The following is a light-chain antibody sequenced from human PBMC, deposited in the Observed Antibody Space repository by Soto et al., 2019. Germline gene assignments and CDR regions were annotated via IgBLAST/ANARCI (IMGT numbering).Light chain of an antibody. CDR2: WAS. CDR1: QSVLYSSNNKNY. V-gene: IGKV4-1*01. Sequence: DIAMTQSPDSLTVSLGERATINCKSSQSVLYSSNNKNYLAWYQQKPGQPPKLLIYWASTRESGVPDRFSGSGSGTDFTLTISSLQAEDVAVYYCQQYYRTPWTFGQGTKVEIK. J-gene: IGKJ1*01. CDR3: QQYYRTPWT.